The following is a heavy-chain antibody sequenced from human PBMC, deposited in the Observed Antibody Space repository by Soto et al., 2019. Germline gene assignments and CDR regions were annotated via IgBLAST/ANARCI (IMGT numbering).Heavy chain of an antibody. CDR1: GFTFRSYG. CDR2: ISGSGGST. Sequence: WSLRLSCAASGFTFRSYGMSWVRQAPGEGLEWVSGISGSGGSTYYADSVKGRFAISRDNSKNTLYLQMYSLRAEDTAVYYCAKTGPGSSYGYYFDSWGQGTLVTVSS. V-gene: IGHV3-23*01. D-gene: IGHD5-18*01. CDR3: AKTGPGSSYGYYFDS. J-gene: IGHJ4*02.